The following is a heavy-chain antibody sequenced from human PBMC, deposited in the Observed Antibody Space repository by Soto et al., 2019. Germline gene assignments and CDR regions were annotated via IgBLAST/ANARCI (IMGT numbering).Heavy chain of an antibody. V-gene: IGHV4-30-2*06. Sequence: QLQGSGSGLVKSSQTLSLTCGVSGASITSAGYSWSWIRQSPGKGLEWIGYIYHSGRTYQSGTTSYNPSLRSRVSITADKSTNHFTLSLTSVTAAATAVYYCARAKSAVAAIDFFDFWGQGTPVTVSA. CDR1: GASITSAGYS. CDR2: IYHSGRT. CDR3: ARAKSAVAAIDFFDF. D-gene: IGHD5-12*01. J-gene: IGHJ4*02.